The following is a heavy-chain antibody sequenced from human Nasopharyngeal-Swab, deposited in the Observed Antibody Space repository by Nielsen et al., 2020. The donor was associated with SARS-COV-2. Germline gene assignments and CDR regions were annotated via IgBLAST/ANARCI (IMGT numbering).Heavy chain of an antibody. Sequence: GGSLRLSCAASGFTFSSYDMNWVRQATGKGLEWVSAIGTAGDTYYPGSVKGRFTISRENAKNSLYLQMNSRRAGDTDVYYCARGDGSYYSYYYYYMDVWGKGTTVTVSS. CDR1: GFTFSSYD. CDR3: ARGDGSYYSYYYYYMDV. J-gene: IGHJ6*03. D-gene: IGHD1-26*01. V-gene: IGHV3-13*01. CDR2: IGTAGDT.